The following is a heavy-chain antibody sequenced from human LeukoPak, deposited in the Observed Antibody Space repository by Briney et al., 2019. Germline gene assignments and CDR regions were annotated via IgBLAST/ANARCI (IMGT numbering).Heavy chain of an antibody. CDR2: IYPGDSDT. Sequence: ESLKISCKGSGYSFSTNWIAWVRQLPGKGLEWMGTIYPGDSDTRYSPSFQGQVTISVDTSVSATYLQWSSLKASDTAIYYCARLYEDCTSTTCYQGYFDPWGQGTLVTVSS. V-gene: IGHV5-51*01. CDR3: ARLYEDCTSTTCYQGYFDP. J-gene: IGHJ5*02. CDR1: GYSFSTNW. D-gene: IGHD2-2*01.